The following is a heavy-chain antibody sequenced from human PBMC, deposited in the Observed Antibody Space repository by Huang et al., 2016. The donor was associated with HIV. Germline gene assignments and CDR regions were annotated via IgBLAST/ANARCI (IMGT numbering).Heavy chain of an antibody. CDR2: IIPILNTT. CDR3: ARPSDAAMIRDYYYPMDV. D-gene: IGHD5-18*01. J-gene: IGHJ6*02. CDR1: GGTFSTFG. Sequence: QVQLVQSEAEVKKPGSSVKVSCKASGGTFSTFGLSWVRQASGRGLEWMAGIIPILNTTYSEQKCQGRVTLTADESTNTASMELNSLTFEDTAVYYCARPSDAAMIRDYYYPMDVWGQGTTVTVS. V-gene: IGHV1-69*01.